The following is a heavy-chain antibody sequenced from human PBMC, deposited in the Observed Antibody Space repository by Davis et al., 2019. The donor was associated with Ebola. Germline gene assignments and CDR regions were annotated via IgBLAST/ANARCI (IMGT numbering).Heavy chain of an antibody. CDR2: TSHDGNTN. V-gene: IGHV3-30*18. CDR3: AKDLGLMVNALGY. CDR1: GFTLSASG. D-gene: IGHD2-8*01. Sequence: GGSLRLSCAASGFTLSASGVHWVRQAPGKGLEWVAVTSHDGNTNDYADSVKGRFTISRDNSKNTLYLQMNSLRAEDTAVYYCAKDLGLMVNALGYWGQGTLVTVSS. J-gene: IGHJ4*02.